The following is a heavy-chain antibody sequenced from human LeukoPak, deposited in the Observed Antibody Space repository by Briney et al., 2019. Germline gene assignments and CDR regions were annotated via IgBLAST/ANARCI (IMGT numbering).Heavy chain of an antibody. V-gene: IGHV3-30-3*01. J-gene: IGHJ4*02. CDR3: ARDVAWIQLWADY. D-gene: IGHD5-18*01. CDR2: ISYDGSSK. Sequence: PGRSLRLSCVVSGFTFSSYAMHWVRQAPGKGLEWVALISYDGSSKYYADSVKGRFTISRDNSKNTLYLQMNSLRVEDTAVYYCARDVAWIQLWADYWGQGTLVAVSS. CDR1: GFTFSSYA.